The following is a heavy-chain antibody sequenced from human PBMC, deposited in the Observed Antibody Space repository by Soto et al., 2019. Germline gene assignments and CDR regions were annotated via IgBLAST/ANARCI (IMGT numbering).Heavy chain of an antibody. V-gene: IGHV3-23*01. CDR1: GFTFSSYA. CDR2: ISGSGGST. CDR3: SRDDSDWFFN. Sequence: GGSLRLSCAGSGFTFSSYAMHWVRQAPGKGLEWVSAISGSGGSTYYADSVKGRFTISRDDSKKTAYLQMNSLESEDTAVYYCSRDDSDWFFNWGRGTLVTVSS. D-gene: IGHD3-9*01. J-gene: IGHJ4*02.